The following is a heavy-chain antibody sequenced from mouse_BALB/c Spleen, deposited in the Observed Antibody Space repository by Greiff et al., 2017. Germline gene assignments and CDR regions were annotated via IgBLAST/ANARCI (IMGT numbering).Heavy chain of an antibody. CDR2: IWGGGST. CDR1: GFSFTDYG. CDR3: AKHGTTVVATKGFAY. D-gene: IGHD1-1*01. Sequence: QVQLKESGPGLVAPSQSLSITCTVSGFSFTDYGVSWILQPPGKGLEWLGVIWGGGSTYYNSALKSRLSISKDNSKSQVFLKMNSLQTDDTAMYYCAKHGTTVVATKGFAYWGQGTLVTVSA. V-gene: IGHV2-6-5*01. J-gene: IGHJ3*01.